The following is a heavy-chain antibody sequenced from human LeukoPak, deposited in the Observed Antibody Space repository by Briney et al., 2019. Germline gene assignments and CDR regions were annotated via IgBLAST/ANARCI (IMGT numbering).Heavy chain of an antibody. Sequence: GASVKVSCKASGYTFTSYAISWVRQAPGQGLEWMGGIIPIFGTANYAQKFQGRVTITADESTSTAYMELSSLRSEDTAVYYRARGQPGKYSSGWSPFDYWGQGTLVTVSS. V-gene: IGHV1-69*13. CDR3: ARGQPGKYSSGWSPFDY. CDR2: IIPIFGTA. J-gene: IGHJ4*02. D-gene: IGHD6-19*01. CDR1: GYTFTSYA.